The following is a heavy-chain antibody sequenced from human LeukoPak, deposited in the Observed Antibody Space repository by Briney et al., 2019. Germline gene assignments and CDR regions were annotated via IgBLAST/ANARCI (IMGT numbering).Heavy chain of an antibody. CDR3: ARLDGTYHRAYYYFYYMDV. CDR2: ISAKNGNT. D-gene: IGHD3/OR15-3a*01. J-gene: IGHJ6*03. CDR1: GYTFTNFG. Sequence: ASVTVSCKASGYTFTNFGISWVRQAPGEGLEWMGWISAKNGNTNYAQKVQGRVTMTTDTSTSTAYMELRSLRSDDTAVYYCARLDGTYHRAYYYFYYMDVWGEGTTVTVSS. V-gene: IGHV1-18*01.